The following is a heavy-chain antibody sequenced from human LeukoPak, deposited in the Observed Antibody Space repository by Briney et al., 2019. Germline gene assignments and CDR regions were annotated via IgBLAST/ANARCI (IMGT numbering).Heavy chain of an antibody. Sequence: GGSLRLSCAASGFTFSSYAMSWVRQAPGKGLEWVSAISGSGGSTYYADSVKGRFTISRDNAKNSLYLQMNSLRAEDTAVYYCARASRASQWLVRGDYWGQGTLVTVSS. J-gene: IGHJ4*02. D-gene: IGHD6-19*01. CDR2: ISGSGGST. CDR1: GFTFSSYA. CDR3: ARASRASQWLVRGDY. V-gene: IGHV3-23*01.